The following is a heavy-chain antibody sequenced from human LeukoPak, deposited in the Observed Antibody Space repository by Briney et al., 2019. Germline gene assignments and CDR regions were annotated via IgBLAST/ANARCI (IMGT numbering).Heavy chain of an antibody. Sequence: GGSLRLSCAVSGFTVSSSYMTWVRQAPGKGLEWVSITYSDGNTYYAESVKGRFTVSRGYSKNTLYLQMNSLRVEDTAVYYCARLLRVGYCSTTTCNWFDPWGQGTLVIVSS. D-gene: IGHD2-2*03. J-gene: IGHJ5*02. V-gene: IGHV3-53*01. CDR3: ARLLRVGYCSTTTCNWFDP. CDR2: TYSDGNT. CDR1: GFTVSSSY.